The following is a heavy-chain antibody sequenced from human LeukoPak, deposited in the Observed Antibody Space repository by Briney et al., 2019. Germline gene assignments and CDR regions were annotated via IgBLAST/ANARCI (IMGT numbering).Heavy chain of an antibody. J-gene: IGHJ4*02. Sequence: GGSLRLSCAASGFTFSTYWMHWVRQTPGKGLVWVSRINTDGSTTNYADSVKGRFTISRDNAKNTLYLQMNSLRAEDTAVYYCARAYPAQLFDYWGQGTLVTVSS. D-gene: IGHD1-1*01. CDR3: ARAYPAQLFDY. CDR2: INTDGSTT. CDR1: GFTFSTYW. V-gene: IGHV3-74*01.